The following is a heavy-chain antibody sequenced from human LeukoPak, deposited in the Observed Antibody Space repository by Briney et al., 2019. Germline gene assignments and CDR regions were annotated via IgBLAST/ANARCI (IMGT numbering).Heavy chain of an antibody. V-gene: IGHV4-34*01. D-gene: IGHD3-10*01. CDR1: GGSFSGYY. J-gene: IGHJ4*02. Sequence: MSSETLSLTCAVYGGSFSGYYWSWIRQPPGKGLEWIGEINHSGSTNYNPSLKSRVTISVDTSKNQFSLKLSSVTAADTAVYYCARHRGPSMVRGVIAWAFDYWGQGTLVTVSS. CDR3: ARHRGPSMVRGVIAWAFDY. CDR2: INHSGST.